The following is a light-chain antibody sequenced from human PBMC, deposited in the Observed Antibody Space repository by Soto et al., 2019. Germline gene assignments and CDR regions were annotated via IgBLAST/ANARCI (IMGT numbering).Light chain of an antibody. J-gene: IGKJ3*01. CDR3: QQRSNWPRT. CDR2: DAA. Sequence: EIVLTQSPATLSLSPGERATLSCRASQSIRNYLAWYQQKPGQAPRLLIYDAANRATGIPARFSGSGSGTDFTRTISSLETEDFAVYYCQQRSNWPRTFGPGTKVEIK. CDR1: QSIRNY. V-gene: IGKV3-11*01.